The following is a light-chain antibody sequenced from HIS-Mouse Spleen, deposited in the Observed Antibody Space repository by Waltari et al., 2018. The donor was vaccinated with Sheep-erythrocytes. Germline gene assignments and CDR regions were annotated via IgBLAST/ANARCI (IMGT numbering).Light chain of an antibody. CDR1: SSDVGGYNY. V-gene: IGLV2-8*01. J-gene: IGLJ3*02. Sequence: QSALTQPPSASGSPGQSVTIPCTGTSSDVGGYNYVSWYQQPPGQAPKLMIYEVSKRPSGVPDRFSGSKSGNTASLTVSGLQAEDEADYYCSSYAGSNNWVFGGGTKLTVL. CDR3: SSYAGSNNWV. CDR2: EVS.